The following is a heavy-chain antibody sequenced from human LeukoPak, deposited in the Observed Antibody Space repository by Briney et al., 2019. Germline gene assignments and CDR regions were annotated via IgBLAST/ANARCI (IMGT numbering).Heavy chain of an antibody. D-gene: IGHD2-21*01. J-gene: IGHJ4*02. Sequence: GRSLRLSSVASGYTFSSDGMHWVRQAPGKGLQWVAVIWYDESKKYYTDSVKGRFTISTDVSKNTLYLQMNSLRAEDSAMYYCARDGGIGLDYWGQGTLVTVSS. CDR3: ARDGGIGLDY. CDR2: IWYDESKK. V-gene: IGHV3-33*01. CDR1: GYTFSSDG.